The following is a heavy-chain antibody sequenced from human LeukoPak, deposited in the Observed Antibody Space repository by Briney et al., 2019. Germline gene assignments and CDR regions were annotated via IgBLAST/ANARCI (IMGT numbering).Heavy chain of an antibody. CDR1: GGSISSYY. D-gene: IGHD3-3*01. Sequence: SETLSLTCTVSGGSISSYYWSWIRQPPGKRLEWIGQIYYSGSTNYNPSLKSQVTISVDTSKNQFSLKLGSVTAADTAVYYCASRSSIWSGYQDTLYYFDSWGQGTLVTVSS. V-gene: IGHV4-59*01. CDR2: IYYSGST. CDR3: ASRSSIWSGYQDTLYYFDS. J-gene: IGHJ4*02.